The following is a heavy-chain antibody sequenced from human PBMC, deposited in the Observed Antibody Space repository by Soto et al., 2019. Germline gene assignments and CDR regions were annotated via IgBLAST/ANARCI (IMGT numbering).Heavy chain of an antibody. CDR1: GYTFTTYD. D-gene: IGHD3-3*01. CDR2: MDPNSGST. Sequence: QAQLVQSGAEVRKPGASVKVSCKASGYTFTTYDINWVRQAPGQGLEWLGWMDPNSGSTGYAQNFQGRITVTRNSSLNAAPMYLSSLESEVKGCDLCGRERKFDFWRKGLGVWGQGATVTVSS. J-gene: IGHJ6*02. CDR3: GRERKFDFWRKGLGV. V-gene: IGHV1-8*01.